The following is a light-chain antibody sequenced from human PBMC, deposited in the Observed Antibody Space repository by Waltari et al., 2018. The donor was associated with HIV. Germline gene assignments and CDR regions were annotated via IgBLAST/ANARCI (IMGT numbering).Light chain of an antibody. CDR2: RDN. CDR1: NIGRQN. CDR3: QVRVSNTVV. V-gene: IGLV3-9*01. J-gene: IGLJ2*01. Sequence: SYELTQPLSVSVALGQTATITCGGNNIGRQNVCWYQQKPGQAPVLIIYRDNTRPSGIPERFSGSNAGNTATLTIRRAKAGDEADYYCQVRVSNTVVFGGGTNLTVL.